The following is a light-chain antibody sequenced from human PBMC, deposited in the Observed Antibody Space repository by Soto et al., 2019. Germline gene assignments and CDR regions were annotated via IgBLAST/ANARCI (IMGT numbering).Light chain of an antibody. Sequence: QSALTQPASVSGSPGQSITISCTGTSSDVGGYNYVSWYQQHPGKAPKLMIYDVSNRPSGVSNRFSGSKSVNTASLTISGLQAEDEADYYCCSFTSSSTPGYVFGTGTKVTVL. V-gene: IGLV2-14*01. CDR3: CSFTSSSTPGYV. CDR1: SSDVGGYNY. J-gene: IGLJ1*01. CDR2: DVS.